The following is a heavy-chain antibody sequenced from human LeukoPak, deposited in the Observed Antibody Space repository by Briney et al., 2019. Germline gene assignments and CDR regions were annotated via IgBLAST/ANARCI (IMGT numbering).Heavy chain of an antibody. CDR2: IYYSGST. Sequence: SETLSLTCAVYGGSFSGYYWSWIRQPPGKGLEWIGSIYYSGSTYYNPSLKSRVTISVDTSKNQFSLKLTSVTAADTAVYYCARDPYYYDSSGYPPSYYFDYWGQGTLVTVSS. D-gene: IGHD3-22*01. CDR1: GGSFSGYY. CDR3: ARDPYYYDSSGYPPSYYFDY. J-gene: IGHJ4*02. V-gene: IGHV4-34*01.